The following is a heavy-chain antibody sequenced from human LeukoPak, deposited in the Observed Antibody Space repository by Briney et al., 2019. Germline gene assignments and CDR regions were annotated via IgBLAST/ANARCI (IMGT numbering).Heavy chain of an antibody. CDR1: GFTFSIYA. CDR3: TTDSSRFDSSAYNLRGY. V-gene: IGHV3-23*01. Sequence: GGSLRLSCAASGFTFSIYAMNWVRQAPGKGLEWVPGISGSGGSTYSADSVKGRFIISRDNSKNTLYLQMNSLETEDTALYYCTTDSSRFDSSAYNLRGYWGQGTLVTVSS. J-gene: IGHJ4*02. D-gene: IGHD3-22*01. CDR2: ISGSGGST.